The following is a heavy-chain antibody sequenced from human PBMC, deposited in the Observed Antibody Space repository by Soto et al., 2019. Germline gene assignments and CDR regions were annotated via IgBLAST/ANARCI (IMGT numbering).Heavy chain of an antibody. CDR1: GYTFTGYY. J-gene: IGHJ4*02. Sequence: ASVKVSCATSGYTFTGYYMHWVRQSPGQGLEWMGWINPNSGGTNYAQKFQGRVTMTRDTSISTAYMELSRLRSDDTAVYFCARDLGQLLPPGFWGQGTLVTVSS. D-gene: IGHD1-26*01. V-gene: IGHV1-2*02. CDR2: INPNSGGT. CDR3: ARDLGQLLPPGF.